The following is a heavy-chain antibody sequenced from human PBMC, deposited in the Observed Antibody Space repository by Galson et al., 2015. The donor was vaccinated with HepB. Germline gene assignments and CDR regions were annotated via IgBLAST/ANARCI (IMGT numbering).Heavy chain of an antibody. CDR2: INPNSGGT. CDR3: TRGTFSSGYSPFDY. J-gene: IGHJ4*02. CDR1: GYTFTGYY. V-gene: IGHV1-2*06. D-gene: IGHD3-22*01. Sequence: SVKVSCKASGYTFTGYYMYWVRQASGQGLEWMGRINPNSGGTNYAQRFQGRVTMTRDTSISTAYMELSRLRSDDTAVYYCTRGTFSSGYSPFDYWGQGTLVTVSS.